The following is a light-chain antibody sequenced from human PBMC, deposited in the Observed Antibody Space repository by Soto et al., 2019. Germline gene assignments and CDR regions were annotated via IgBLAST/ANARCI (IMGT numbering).Light chain of an antibody. CDR1: QSVSSN. J-gene: IGKJ1*01. CDR3: QQFDNWPRT. V-gene: IGKV3-15*01. Sequence: EVVMTQSPATLSVSPVERATLSCRASQSVSSNLAWYQQKPGQAPRLLIYGASTRATGIPARFSGSGSGTEFTLTISRLQSEDSAFYYCQQFDNWPRTFGQGTKVDIK. CDR2: GAS.